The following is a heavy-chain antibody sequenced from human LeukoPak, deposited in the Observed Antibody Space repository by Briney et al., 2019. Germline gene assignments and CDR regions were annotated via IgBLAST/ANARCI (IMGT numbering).Heavy chain of an antibody. CDR2: IRYDGSNK. V-gene: IGHV3-30*02. D-gene: IGHD6-6*01. CDR1: GFTFSSYG. J-gene: IGHJ2*01. Sequence: GGSLRLSCAASGFTFSSYGMHWVRQAPGKGLEWVAFIRYDGSNKYYADSVKGRFTISRDNSKNTLYLQMNSLRAEDTAVYYCAKDGAARGWYFDLWGRGTLVTVSS. CDR3: AKDGAARGWYFDL.